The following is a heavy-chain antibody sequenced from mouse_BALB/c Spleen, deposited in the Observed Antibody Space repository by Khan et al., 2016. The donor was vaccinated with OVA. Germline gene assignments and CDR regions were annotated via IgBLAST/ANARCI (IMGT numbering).Heavy chain of an antibody. V-gene: IGHV1-4*01. CDR2: INPSNGYT. CDR1: GYTFTSYT. CDR3: VRDGAYHRNDGWFAY. D-gene: IGHD2-14*01. J-gene: IGHJ3*01. Sequence: QVQLQQSGAELARPGASVKMSCKASGYTFTSYTIHWRKTRPGQGLEWIGYINPSNGYTNYNQKFKDKATLTTDKSSTTAYLQLSSLTSDDSAVYNCVRDGAYHRNDGWFAYWGQGTLVTVSA.